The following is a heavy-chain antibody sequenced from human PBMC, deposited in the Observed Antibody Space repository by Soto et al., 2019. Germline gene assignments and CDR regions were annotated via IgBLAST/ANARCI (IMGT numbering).Heavy chain of an antibody. V-gene: IGHV2-5*02. D-gene: IGHD3-16*02. CDR2: IYWDDDK. CDR3: AHRWIIGWFDP. CDR1: GFSLSTSGVG. J-gene: IGHJ5*01. Sequence: QITLKESSPTLVKPTQTLTLTCTFSGFSLSTSGVGVGWIRQPPGKAPEWLALIYWDDDKRYSPSLKSRLTITKDTPKNQVVLTMTNIDPVDTATYYCAHRWIIGWFDPWGQGTLVTVSS.